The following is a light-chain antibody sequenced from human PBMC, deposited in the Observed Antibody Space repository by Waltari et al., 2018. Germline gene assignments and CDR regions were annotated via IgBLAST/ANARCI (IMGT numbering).Light chain of an antibody. CDR3: QQFGTSPPTG. V-gene: IGKV3-20*01. Sequence: EIVFTNSPATPSMSPRESATLSRRASQTIYNKYLAWYQQKSGQAPRLLIYGASSRATGIPDRFSGSGSGTDFTLTISRLEPEDFAVEFCQQFGTSPPTGFGPGTRLDVK. J-gene: IGKJ3*01. CDR2: GAS. CDR1: QTIYNKY.